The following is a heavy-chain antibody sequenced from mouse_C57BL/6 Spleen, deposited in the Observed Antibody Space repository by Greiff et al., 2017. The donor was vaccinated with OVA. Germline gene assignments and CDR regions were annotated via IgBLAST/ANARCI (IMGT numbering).Heavy chain of an antibody. CDR3: ARETLYSHFDY. D-gene: IGHD2-12*01. CDR1: GFTFSSYA. CDR2: ISDGGSYT. V-gene: IGHV5-4*01. Sequence: VQLKESGGGLVKPGGSLKLSCAASGFTFSSYAMSWVRQTPEKRLEWVATISDGGSYTYYPDNVKGRFTISRDNAKNNLYLQMSHLKSEDTAMYYCARETLYSHFDYWGQGTTLTVSS. J-gene: IGHJ2*01.